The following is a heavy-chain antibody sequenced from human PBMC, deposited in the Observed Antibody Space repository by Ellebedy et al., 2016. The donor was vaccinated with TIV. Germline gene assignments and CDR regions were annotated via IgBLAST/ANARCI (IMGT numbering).Heavy chain of an antibody. CDR1: GFTFSSYA. Sequence: PSETLSLTCAASGFTFSSYAMSWVRQAPGKGLEWVSAISGSGGTTYYADSVKGRFTISRDNSKNTLYLQMNSLRAEDTAVYYCAKESSSWSDLSYWGQGTLVTVSS. D-gene: IGHD6-13*01. CDR2: ISGSGGTT. V-gene: IGHV3-23*01. J-gene: IGHJ4*02. CDR3: AKESSSWSDLSY.